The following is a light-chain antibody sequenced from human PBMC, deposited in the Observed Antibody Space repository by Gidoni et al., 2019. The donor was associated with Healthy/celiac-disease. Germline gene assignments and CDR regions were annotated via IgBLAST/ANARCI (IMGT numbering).Light chain of an antibody. Sequence: QSVLTQPTSASGTPGQRVTISCSGSSSNIGSNTVNWYQQLPGTAPKLLIYRNTQRPAGVPDRFSGSKSGTSASLAISGLQSEDEADYYCAAWDDSLNGVVFGGGTKLTVL. V-gene: IGLV1-44*01. CDR2: RNT. CDR1: SSNIGSNT. J-gene: IGLJ2*01. CDR3: AAWDDSLNGVV.